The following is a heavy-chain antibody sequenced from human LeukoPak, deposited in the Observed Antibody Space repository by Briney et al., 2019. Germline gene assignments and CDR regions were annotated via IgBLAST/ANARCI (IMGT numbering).Heavy chain of an antibody. Sequence: PSETLSLTCTVSGGSPSSGGYYWSWIRQHPGKGLEWIGYIYYSGSTYYNPSLKSRVTISVDTSKNQFSLKLSSVTAADTAVYYCARGGGWRTATTRFDPWGQGTLVTVSS. J-gene: IGHJ5*02. CDR3: ARGGGWRTATTRFDP. CDR1: GGSPSSGGYY. CDR2: IYYSGST. V-gene: IGHV4-31*03. D-gene: IGHD4-17*01.